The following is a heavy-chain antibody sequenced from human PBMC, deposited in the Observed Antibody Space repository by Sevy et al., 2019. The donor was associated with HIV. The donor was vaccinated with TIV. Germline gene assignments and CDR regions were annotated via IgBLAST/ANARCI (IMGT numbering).Heavy chain of an antibody. Sequence: SQSLSLTCAVSGHSISSGYYWGWIRQPPGKGLEWIGSIYHSGSTYYNPSLKSRVTISVDTSKNQFSLKLSSVTAADTAVYYCARDHVGEWGVVATAYNWFDPWGQGTLVTVSS. CDR3: ARDHVGEWGVVATAYNWFDP. J-gene: IGHJ5*02. V-gene: IGHV4-38-2*02. CDR2: IYHSGST. CDR1: GHSISSGYY. D-gene: IGHD2-15*01.